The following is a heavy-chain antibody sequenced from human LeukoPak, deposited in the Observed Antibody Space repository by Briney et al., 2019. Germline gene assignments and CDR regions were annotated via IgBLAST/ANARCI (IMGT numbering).Heavy chain of an antibody. CDR2: INTNTGNP. D-gene: IGHD3-10*01. CDR1: GYTFTSYA. Sequence: GASVKVSCKASGYTFTSYAMNWVRQAPGQGLEWMGWINTNTGNPTYAQGFTGRFVFSLDTSVSTAYLQISSLKAEDTAVYYCARTLYYYGSGSYQPPYYWGQGTLVTVSS. V-gene: IGHV7-4-1*02. CDR3: ARTLYYYGSGSYQPPYY. J-gene: IGHJ4*02.